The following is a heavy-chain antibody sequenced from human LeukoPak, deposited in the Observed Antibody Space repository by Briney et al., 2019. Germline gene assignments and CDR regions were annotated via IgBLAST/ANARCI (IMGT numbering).Heavy chain of an antibody. V-gene: IGHV4-4*07. CDR3: ARDYYGSGSFPFDT. J-gene: IGHJ3*02. D-gene: IGHD3-10*01. CDR2: MYISGST. CDR1: GGSISSYY. Sequence: SETLSLTCTVSGGSISSYYWSWIRQPAGKGLEWIGRMYISGSTNYNPPLKSRVAMSVDTSKNQFSLKLSSVTAADTAVYYCARDYYGSGSFPFDTWGQGTMVTVSS.